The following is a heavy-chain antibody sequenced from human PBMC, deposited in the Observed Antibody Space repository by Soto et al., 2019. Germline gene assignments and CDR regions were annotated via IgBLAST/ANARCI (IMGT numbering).Heavy chain of an antibody. CDR2: IYYSGST. J-gene: IGHJ3*02. D-gene: IGHD6-19*01. Sequence: QVQLQESGPGLVKPSETLSLTCSVSGGSIRSYYWSCIRQPPRKGLERIGYIYYSGSTNYNPSLESRVTISADTSKKQFSLKMSSVTAADTAVYYCARQDSSGWYPDDAFDIWGQGTMVTVSS. CDR1: GGSIRSYY. CDR3: ARQDSSGWYPDDAFDI. V-gene: IGHV4-59*08.